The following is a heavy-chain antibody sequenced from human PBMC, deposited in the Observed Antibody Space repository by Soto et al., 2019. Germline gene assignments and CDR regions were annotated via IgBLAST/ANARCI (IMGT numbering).Heavy chain of an antibody. D-gene: IGHD6-13*01. V-gene: IGHV5-51*01. CDR3: ARHSSAGTPAGDIIDY. CDR2: IYPGDSDT. CDR1: GYSFTSYW. J-gene: IGHJ4*02. Sequence: GESLKISCKGSGYSFTSYWIGWVRQMPGKGLEWMGIIYPGDSDTRYSPSFQGQVTISADKSISTAYLQWSSLKASDTAMYYCARHSSAGTPAGDIIDYWGQGTLVTVSS.